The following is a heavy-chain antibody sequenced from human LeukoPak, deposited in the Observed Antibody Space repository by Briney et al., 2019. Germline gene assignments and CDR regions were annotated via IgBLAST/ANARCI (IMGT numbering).Heavy chain of an antibody. CDR1: GFTFSSYG. CDR2: ISYDGSNK. Sequence: PGGSLRLSCAASGFTFSSYGMHWVRQAPGKGLEWVAVISYDGSNKYYADSVKGRFTISRDNSKNTLYLQMNSLRAEDTAVYYCARDDSSSWYGDIWGQGTMVTVSS. V-gene: IGHV3-30*03. D-gene: IGHD6-13*01. CDR3: ARDDSSSWYGDI. J-gene: IGHJ3*02.